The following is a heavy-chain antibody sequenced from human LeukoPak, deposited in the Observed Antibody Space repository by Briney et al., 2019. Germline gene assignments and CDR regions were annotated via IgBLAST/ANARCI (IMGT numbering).Heavy chain of an antibody. CDR2: VFKSGNT. D-gene: IGHD1-26*01. Sequence: SETLSLTCTVSGDSLDTTTFYWAWIRQSPGRGLEWIANVFKSGNTYYSPSLRGRVTLSVDTSKNQFSLQLASVTASDTAVYYCAGHLEYNPGSGAYGYFDNWGQGTLLTVSS. V-gene: IGHV4-39*01. CDR3: AGHLEYNPGSGAYGYFDN. CDR1: GDSLDTTTFY. J-gene: IGHJ4*02.